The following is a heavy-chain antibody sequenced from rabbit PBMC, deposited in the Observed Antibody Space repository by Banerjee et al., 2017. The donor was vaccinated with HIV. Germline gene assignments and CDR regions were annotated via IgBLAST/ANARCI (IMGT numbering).Heavy chain of an antibody. CDR3: ARRYAGYVSAISDFNL. J-gene: IGHJ4*01. Sequence: QEQLEESGGDLVKPGASLTLTCTASGFDFSSYYYMCWVRQAPGKGLEWIGCIYTSNDITYYADWAKGRFTISKTSSTTVTLQMTSLTAADTATYFCARRYAGYVSAISDFNLWGQGTLVTVS. V-gene: IGHV1S45*01. D-gene: IGHD7-1*01. CDR1: GFDFSSYYY. CDR2: IYTSNDIT.